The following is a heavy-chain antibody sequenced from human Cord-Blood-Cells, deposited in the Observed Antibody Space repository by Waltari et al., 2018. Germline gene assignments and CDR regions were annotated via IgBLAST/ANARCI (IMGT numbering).Heavy chain of an antibody. J-gene: IGHJ3*01. D-gene: IGHD6-13*01. Sequence: QLQLQESGPGLVKPSETLSLTCTVSGGSISSSSYYWGWIRQPPGKGLEWIGSIYYSGSTYYNPSLKSRVTISVDTSKNQFSLKLSSVTAADTAVYYCARFIAAAGTSVCGQGTMVTVSS. CDR2: IYYSGST. CDR3: ARFIAAAGTSV. V-gene: IGHV4-39*07. CDR1: GGSISSSSYY.